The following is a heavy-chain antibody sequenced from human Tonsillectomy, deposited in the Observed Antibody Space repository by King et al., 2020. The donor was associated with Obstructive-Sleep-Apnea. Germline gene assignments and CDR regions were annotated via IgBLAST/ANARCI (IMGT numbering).Heavy chain of an antibody. V-gene: IGHV3-13*01. D-gene: IGHD2-2*01. CDR1: GFTFISYD. Sequence: VQLLESGGGLVQPGGSLRLSCAASGFTFISYDMHWVRQATEKGLEWFSAIGTAGDTYYPGSVKGRFTISRENAKNSLYLQMNSLRAGDTAVYYCARGYQRDYWGQGTLVTVSS. CDR3: ARGYQRDY. CDR2: IGTAGDT. J-gene: IGHJ4*02.